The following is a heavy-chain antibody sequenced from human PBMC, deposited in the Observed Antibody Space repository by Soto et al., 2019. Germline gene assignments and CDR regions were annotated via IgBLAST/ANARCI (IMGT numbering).Heavy chain of an antibody. Sequence: PSETLSLTCAVYGGSFSGYYWTWIRQPPGKGLEWIGEIHHSGSTNYIPSLKSRITMSVDTSKNQFSLNLTSVTAADTAVYYCTRGWSYGFSNSWGQGILVTVSS. V-gene: IGHV4-34*01. CDR3: TRGWSYGFSNS. CDR2: IHHSGST. D-gene: IGHD5-18*01. CDR1: GGSFSGYY. J-gene: IGHJ4*02.